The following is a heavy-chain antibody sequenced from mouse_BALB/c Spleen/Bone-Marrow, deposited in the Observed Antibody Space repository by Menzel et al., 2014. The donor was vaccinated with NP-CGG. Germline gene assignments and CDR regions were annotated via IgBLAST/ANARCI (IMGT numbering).Heavy chain of an antibody. J-gene: IGHJ4*01. CDR3: AREGGTTAHYYAMDY. D-gene: IGHD1-2*01. CDR1: GFTFSSYA. V-gene: IGHV5-6-5*01. Sequence: EVKLQESGGGLVKPGGSLKLSCAASGFTFSSYAMSWVRQTPEKRLEWVASISSGGSTYYPDSVKGRFTISRDNARNILCLQMSRLRSEDTAMYYCAREGGTTAHYYAMDYWGQGTSVTVSS. CDR2: ISSGGST.